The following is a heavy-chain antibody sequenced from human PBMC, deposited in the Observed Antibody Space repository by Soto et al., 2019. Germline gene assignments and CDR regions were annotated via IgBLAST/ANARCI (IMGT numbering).Heavy chain of an antibody. CDR3: GRLEGLATISYYFDY. D-gene: IGHD3-9*01. CDR1: GGSVSSSRYY. CDR2: VYYSGST. J-gene: IGHJ4*02. Sequence: SETLSLTCTVSGGSVSSSRYYWGWVRQPPGKGLEWIGSVYYSGSTYYNPSLESRVTISVDKSKNQFSLKLMSLSAADTAVYYCGRLEGLATISYYFDYWGQGALVTVSS. V-gene: IGHV4-39*01.